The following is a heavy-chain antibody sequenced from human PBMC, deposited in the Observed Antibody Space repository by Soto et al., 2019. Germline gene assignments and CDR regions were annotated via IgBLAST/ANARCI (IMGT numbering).Heavy chain of an antibody. Sequence: QVQLQQWGAGLLKPSETLSLTCAMSGGSFSGYYWNWIRQSPGKGLEWIAEINYSGSTNYNPSLEGRVTISVDTSKVQFSLTLSSVAAAEPAVYYCAFFVVYTDYYLDLWGKGTPVTVSS. D-gene: IGHD2-2*02. CDR3: AFFVVYTDYYLDL. CDR1: GGSFSGYY. V-gene: IGHV4-34*01. CDR2: INYSGST. J-gene: IGHJ6*03.